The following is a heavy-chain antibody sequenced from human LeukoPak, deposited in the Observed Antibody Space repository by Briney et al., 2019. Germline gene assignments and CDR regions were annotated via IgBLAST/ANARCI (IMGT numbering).Heavy chain of an antibody. CDR1: GLTFGDYA. J-gene: IGHJ5*02. CDR2: IRSKAYGGTT. CDR3: TRSRGYGRFFNWFDP. D-gene: IGHD3-3*01. V-gene: IGHV3-49*03. Sequence: PGGSLRLSCTASGLTFGDYAMSWFRQAPGKGLEWVGFIRSKAYGGTTEYAASVKGRFTISRDDSKSIAYLQMNSLKTEDTAVYYCTRSRGYGRFFNWFDPWGQGTLVTVSS.